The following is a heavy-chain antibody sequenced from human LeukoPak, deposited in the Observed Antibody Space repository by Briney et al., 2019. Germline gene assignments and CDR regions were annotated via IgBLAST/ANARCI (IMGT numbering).Heavy chain of an antibody. CDR2: IYYSGST. CDR1: GGSISSYY. Sequence: KPSETLSLTCTVSGGSISSYYWSWLRQPPGKGLEWLGYIYYSGSTNYNPSLKSRVTISVDTSKNQFSLKLSSVTAADTAVYYCARGIVATGPFFDYWGQGTLVTVSS. CDR3: ARGIVATGPFFDY. D-gene: IGHD5-12*01. V-gene: IGHV4-59*01. J-gene: IGHJ4*02.